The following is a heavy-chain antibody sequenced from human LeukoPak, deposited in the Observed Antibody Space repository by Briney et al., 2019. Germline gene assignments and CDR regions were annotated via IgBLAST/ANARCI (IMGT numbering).Heavy chain of an antibody. CDR3: ARGRYSGYDW. D-gene: IGHD5-12*01. CDR1: GGSLSGYY. CDR2: INHSGST. V-gene: IGHV4-34*01. J-gene: IGHJ4*02. Sequence: SETLSLTCAVYGGSLSGYYWSWIRQPPGKGLEWIGEINHSGSTNYNPSLKSRVTISVDTSKNQFSLKLSSVTAADTAVYYCARGRYSGYDWWGQGTLVTVSS.